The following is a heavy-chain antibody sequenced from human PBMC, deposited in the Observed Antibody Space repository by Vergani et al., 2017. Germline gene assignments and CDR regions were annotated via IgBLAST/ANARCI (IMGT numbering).Heavy chain of an antibody. CDR3: ARASHAVDY. J-gene: IGHJ4*02. V-gene: IGHV3-33*01. Sequence: QVQLVESGGGVVQPGRSLRLSCAASGFTFSSYGMHWVRQAPGKGLEWVAVIWYDGSNKYYADSVKGRFTISRDNTKNSLYLQMNSLRAEDTAVYYCARASHAVDYWGQGTLVTVSS. CDR2: IWYDGSNK. CDR1: GFTFSSYG.